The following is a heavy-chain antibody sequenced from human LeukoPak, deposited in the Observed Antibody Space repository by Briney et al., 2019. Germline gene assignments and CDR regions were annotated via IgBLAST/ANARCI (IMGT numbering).Heavy chain of an antibody. Sequence: SQTLSLTCTVSGGSISSGGYYWSWIRQHPGKGLEWIGYIYYSGSTYYNPSLKSRVTISVDTSKNQFSLKLSSVTAADTAVYYCARARNTLYYFDYWGQGTLVTVSS. D-gene: IGHD2-15*01. CDR2: IYYSGST. J-gene: IGHJ4*02. V-gene: IGHV4-31*03. CDR1: GGSISSGGYY. CDR3: ARARNTLYYFDY.